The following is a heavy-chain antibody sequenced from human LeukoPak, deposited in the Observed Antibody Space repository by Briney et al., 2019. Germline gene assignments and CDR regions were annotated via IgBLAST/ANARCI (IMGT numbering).Heavy chain of an antibody. CDR3: ARDRYFQY. CDR2: IKEDGSEK. V-gene: IGHV3-7*01. D-gene: IGHD1-14*01. CDR1: GFTFSSSW. J-gene: IGHJ1*01. Sequence: PGGSLRLSRAASGFTFSSSWMSWVRQAPGKGLEWVANIKEDGSEKHYVDSVKGRFTISRENAKNSLHLQMNSLRAEDTAVYYCARDRYFQYWGQGTLVTVS.